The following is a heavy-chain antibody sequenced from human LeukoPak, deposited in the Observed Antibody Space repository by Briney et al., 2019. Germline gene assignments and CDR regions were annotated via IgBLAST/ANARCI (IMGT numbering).Heavy chain of an antibody. CDR3: ARDLREMATITLGY. J-gene: IGHJ4*02. D-gene: IGHD5-24*01. CDR2: ISSSSSYI. V-gene: IGHV3-21*01. Sequence: SGGSLRLSCAASGFTFSSYSMNWVRQAPGKGLEWVSSISSSSSYIYYADSVKGRFTISRDNAKNSLYLQMNSLRAEDTAVYYCARDLREMATITLGYWGQGTLVTVSS. CDR1: GFTFSSYS.